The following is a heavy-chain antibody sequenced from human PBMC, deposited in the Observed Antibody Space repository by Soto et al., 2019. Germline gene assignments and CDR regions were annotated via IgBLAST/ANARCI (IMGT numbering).Heavy chain of an antibody. CDR1: GDSVSSNSAA. J-gene: IGHJ4*02. D-gene: IGHD2-15*01. CDR2: TYYRSKWYN. V-gene: IGHV6-1*01. Sequence: SQTLSLTCVISGDSVSSNSAAWNWIRQSPSRGLEWLGRTYYRSKWYNDYAVSVKSRITINPDTSKNQFSLQLNSVTPEDTAVYYCARDDCSGGSCYHYFDYWGQGTLVTVSS. CDR3: ARDDCSGGSCYHYFDY.